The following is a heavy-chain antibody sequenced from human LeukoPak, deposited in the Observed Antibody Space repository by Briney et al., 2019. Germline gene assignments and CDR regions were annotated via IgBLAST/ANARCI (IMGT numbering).Heavy chain of an antibody. Sequence: PSETLSLTCAVYGGSFSGYYWSWIRQPPGKGLEWIGEINHSGSTNYNPSLKGRVTISVDTSKNQFSLKLSSVTAADTAVYYCARGNSSSSGYYFDYWGQGTLVTVSS. CDR3: ARGNSSSSGYYFDY. V-gene: IGHV4-34*01. CDR2: INHSGST. CDR1: GGSFSGYY. J-gene: IGHJ4*02. D-gene: IGHD6-6*01.